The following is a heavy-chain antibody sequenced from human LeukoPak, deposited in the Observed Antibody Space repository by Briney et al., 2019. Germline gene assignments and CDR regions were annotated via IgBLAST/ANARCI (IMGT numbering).Heavy chain of an antibody. V-gene: IGHV3-23*01. CDR3: AKWAFYDFWSGYYWYYFDY. D-gene: IGHD3-3*01. Sequence: GGSLRLSCAASGFTFSSYAMSWVRQAPGKGLEWVSAISGSGGSTYYADSVKGQFTISRDNSKNTLYLQMNSLRAEDTAVYYCAKWAFYDFWSGYYWYYFDYWGQGTLVTVSS. J-gene: IGHJ4*02. CDR1: GFTFSSYA. CDR2: ISGSGGST.